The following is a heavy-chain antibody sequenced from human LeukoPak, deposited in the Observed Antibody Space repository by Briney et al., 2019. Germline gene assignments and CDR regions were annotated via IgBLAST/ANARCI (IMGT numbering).Heavy chain of an antibody. J-gene: IGHJ4*02. V-gene: IGHV1-46*01. CDR2: ISPSGGST. CDR3: ATDLFNYYYDSTQPSGY. CDR1: GYTFTSNY. D-gene: IGHD3-22*01. Sequence: ASVKVSCKAFGYTFTSNYMHWVRQAPGQGPEWMGVISPSGGSTTYAQKFQGRVTLTRDMSTSTDYLELSSLRSEDTAVYYCATDLFNYYYDSTQPSGYWGQGTLVTVSS.